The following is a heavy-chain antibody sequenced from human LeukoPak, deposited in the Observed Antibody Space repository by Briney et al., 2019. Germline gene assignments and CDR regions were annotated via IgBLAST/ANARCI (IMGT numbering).Heavy chain of an antibody. CDR3: AKEAIMITFGRPFDY. J-gene: IGHJ4*02. CDR2: ISGSGGST. CDR1: GFTFSSYA. V-gene: IGHV3-23*01. D-gene: IGHD3-16*01. Sequence: PGGSLRLSCAASGFTFSSYAMSWVRQAPGKGLEWVSAISGSGGSTYYADSVKGLFTISTDNSKNTLYLQMNSLRAEDTAVYYCAKEAIMITFGRPFDYWGQGTLVTVSS.